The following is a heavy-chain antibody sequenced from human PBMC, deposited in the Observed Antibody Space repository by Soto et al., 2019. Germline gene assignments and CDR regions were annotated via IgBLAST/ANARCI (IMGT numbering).Heavy chain of an antibody. V-gene: IGHV3-23*01. CDR1: GFTFSSYA. CDR3: AKAPKHYYDSSGYSSLFDY. J-gene: IGHJ4*02. Sequence: PGGSLRLSCVASGFTFSSYAMSWVRQAPGKGLEWVSAISGSGGSTYYADSVKGRFTISRDNSKNTLYLQMNSLRAEDTAVYYCAKAPKHYYDSSGYSSLFDYWGQGTLVTVSS. D-gene: IGHD3-22*01. CDR2: ISGSGGST.